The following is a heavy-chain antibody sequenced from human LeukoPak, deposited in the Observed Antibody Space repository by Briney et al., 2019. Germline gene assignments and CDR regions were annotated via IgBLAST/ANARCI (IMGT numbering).Heavy chain of an antibody. CDR2: ISSSSSYI. V-gene: IGHV3-21*01. J-gene: IGHJ4*02. D-gene: IGHD3-9*01. CDR1: GFTFSSYN. Sequence: GGSLRLSCAASGFTFSSYNRNWVRQAPGKGLEWVSSISSSSSYIYYPDSVKGRFTISSDNAKHSLYLQMNSLRAEDTAVYYWASGILTGYYNFDYWGQGTLVTVSS. CDR3: ASGILTGYYNFDY.